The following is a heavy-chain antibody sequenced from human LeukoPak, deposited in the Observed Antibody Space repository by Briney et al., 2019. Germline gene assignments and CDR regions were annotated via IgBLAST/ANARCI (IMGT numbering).Heavy chain of an antibody. V-gene: IGHV1-69*04. CDR2: IIPILGIA. J-gene: IGHJ4*02. CDR3: ARHALIGGNNFDY. Sequence: ASVKVSCKASGGTFSSYAISWVRQAPGQGLEWMGRIIPILGIANYAQKFQGRVTITADKSTSTAYMELSSLRSEDTAVYYCARHALIGGNNFDYWGQGTLVTVSS. CDR1: GGTFSSYA. D-gene: IGHD3-16*01.